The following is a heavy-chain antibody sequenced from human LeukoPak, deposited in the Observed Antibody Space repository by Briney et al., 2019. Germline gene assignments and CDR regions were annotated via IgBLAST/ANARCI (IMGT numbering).Heavy chain of an antibody. D-gene: IGHD3-10*01. CDR2: IYPDDSDT. Sequence: GESLKISCKGSGYRFTTYWIGWVRQMPGKGLEWMGIIYPDDSDTRYSPSFQDQVTISADKSISAAFLQWSSLKASDTAMYYCARHVGSGDTTRPFDYWGQGTLVTVSS. CDR1: GYRFTTYW. CDR3: ARHVGSGDTTRPFDY. J-gene: IGHJ4*02. V-gene: IGHV5-51*01.